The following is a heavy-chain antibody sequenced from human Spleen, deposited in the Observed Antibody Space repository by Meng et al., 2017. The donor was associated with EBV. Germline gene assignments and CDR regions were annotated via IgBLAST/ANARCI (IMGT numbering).Heavy chain of an antibody. CDR1: GGTFSSYA. D-gene: IGHD4-17*01. V-gene: IGHV1-69*01. CDR2: ILPSTT. J-gene: IGHJ4*02. Sequence: QGQLVQSGGEVKKPGSSVKVSCKASGGTFSSYAPSWVRQAPGQRLEWMGGILPSTTNYAQKFRGRVTITADESTTTAYMELSSLKSEDTAVYFCAGGAADDYGDYSAFDSWGQGTLVTVSS. CDR3: AGGAADDYGDYSAFDS.